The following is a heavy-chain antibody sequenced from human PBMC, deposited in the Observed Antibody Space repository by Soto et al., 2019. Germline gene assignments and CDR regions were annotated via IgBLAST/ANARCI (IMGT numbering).Heavy chain of an antibody. CDR2: ISYGGSNK. D-gene: IGHD2-15*01. J-gene: IGHJ3*02. Sequence: QVQLVESGGGVVQPGRSLRLSCAASGFTFSSYAMHWVRQAPGKGLEWVAVISYGGSNKYYADSVKGRFTISRDNSKNTLYLQMNSLRAEDTAVYYCARDRGGYCSGGSCSGAFDIWGQGTMVTVSS. V-gene: IGHV3-30-3*01. CDR3: ARDRGGYCSGGSCSGAFDI. CDR1: GFTFSSYA.